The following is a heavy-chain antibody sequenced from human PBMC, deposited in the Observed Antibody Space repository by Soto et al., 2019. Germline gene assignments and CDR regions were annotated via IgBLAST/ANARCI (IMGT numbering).Heavy chain of an antibody. CDR2: IYYSGST. J-gene: IGHJ5*02. CDR1: GGSISSYY. V-gene: IGHV4-59*01. D-gene: IGHD2-15*01. Sequence: SETLSLTCTVSGGSISSYYWSWIRQPPGKGLEWIGYIYYSGSTNYNPSLKSRVTISVDTSKNQFSLKLSSVTAADTAVYYCARGEYCSGGSCYWFDPWGQGTLVTVSS. CDR3: ARGEYCSGGSCYWFDP.